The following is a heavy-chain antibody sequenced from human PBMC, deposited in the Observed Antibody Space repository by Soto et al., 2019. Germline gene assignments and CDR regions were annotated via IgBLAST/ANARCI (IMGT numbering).Heavy chain of an antibody. CDR2: MSHSGGN. D-gene: IGHD1-1*01. Sequence: QVQLQQWGAGLLKPSETLSLTCAVYGGFVRSGSYYWSWIRQPPGKGLEWIGEMSHSGGNHFNPSLKSRVTISVAPSKNQVSLKMSSVTAADTALYYCARVERGTGTTVVDAFDIWGPGTMVTVSS. V-gene: IGHV4-34*01. CDR3: ARVERGTGTTVVDAFDI. J-gene: IGHJ3*02. CDR1: GGFVRSGSYY.